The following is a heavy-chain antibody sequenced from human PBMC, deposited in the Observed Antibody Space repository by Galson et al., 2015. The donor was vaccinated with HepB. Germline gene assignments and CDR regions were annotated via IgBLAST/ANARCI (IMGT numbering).Heavy chain of an antibody. V-gene: IGHV3-30-3*01. CDR3: ARERVNYCSSTSCSLFPDY. CDR2: IPYDGSNK. Sequence: SLRLSCAASGFTFSSYAMHWVRQAPGKGLEWVAVIPYDGSNKYYADSVKGRFTISRDNSKNTLYLQMNSLRAEDTAVYYCARERVNYCSSTSCSLFPDYWGQGTLVTVSS. D-gene: IGHD2-2*01. J-gene: IGHJ4*02. CDR1: GFTFSSYA.